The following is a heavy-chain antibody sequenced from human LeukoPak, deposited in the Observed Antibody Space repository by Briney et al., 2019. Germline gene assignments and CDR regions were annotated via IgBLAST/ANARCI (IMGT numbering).Heavy chain of an antibody. CDR3: ARVRANSGYGHFDY. J-gene: IGHJ4*02. Sequence: SETLTLTCAVSGYTISSGSIRGLRRPPPGKRLGWIGSIYHSGSTYYNPSLKGRVTISLDTSKNQFSLRLGSVTAADTAVYYCARVRANSGYGHFDYWGQGTLVTVSS. CDR1: GYTISSGSI. D-gene: IGHD5-12*01. V-gene: IGHV4-38-2*01. CDR2: IYHSGST.